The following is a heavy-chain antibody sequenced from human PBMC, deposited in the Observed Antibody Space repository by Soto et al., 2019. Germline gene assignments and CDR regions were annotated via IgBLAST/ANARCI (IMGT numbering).Heavy chain of an antibody. CDR1: GASISTEGYT. V-gene: IGHV4-30-2*01. CDR2: IYPSGAS. CDR3: AGLVATITHY. J-gene: IGHJ4*02. Sequence: SETLSLTCAVSGASISTEGYTWSWIRQPPGKGLEWIGYIYPSGASNYNPSLKSRVTISVDTSKNQFSLKLSSVTAADTAVYYCAGLVATITHYWGQGTLVTVSS. D-gene: IGHD5-12*01.